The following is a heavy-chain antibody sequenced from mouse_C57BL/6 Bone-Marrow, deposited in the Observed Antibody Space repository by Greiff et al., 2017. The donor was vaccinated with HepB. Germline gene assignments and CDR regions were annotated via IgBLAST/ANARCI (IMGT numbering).Heavy chain of an antibody. CDR3: ARSALQRDAMDY. CDR2: INPSNGGT. V-gene: IGHV1-53*01. J-gene: IGHJ4*01. Sequence: QVQLQQPGTELVKPGASVKLSCKASGYTFTSYWMHWVKQRPGQGLEWIGNINPSNGGTNYNEKFKSKATLTVDKSSSTAYMQLSSLTSEDSAVYYSARSALQRDAMDYWGQGTSVTVSS. CDR1: GYTFTSYW.